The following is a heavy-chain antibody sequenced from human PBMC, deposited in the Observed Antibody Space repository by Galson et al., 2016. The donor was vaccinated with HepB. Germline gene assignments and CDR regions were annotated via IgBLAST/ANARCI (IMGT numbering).Heavy chain of an antibody. CDR1: GYTFTDSY. Sequence: SVKVSCKASGYTFTDSYIHWVRQAPGQGLEWLGWINPNGGGTNSAQKFQGRVTLTRDMSISTAYLELDRLTSDDAAMYFCARVGPTRWSYAYFDFWGQGTLVTVPS. D-gene: IGHD2-2*01. CDR3: ARVGPTRWSYAYFDF. CDR2: INPNGGGT. V-gene: IGHV1-2*02. J-gene: IGHJ4*02.